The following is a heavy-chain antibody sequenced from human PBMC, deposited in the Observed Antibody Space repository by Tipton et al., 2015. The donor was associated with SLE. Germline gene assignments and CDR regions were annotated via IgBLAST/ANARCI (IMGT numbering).Heavy chain of an antibody. V-gene: IGHV4-39*06. CDR1: ADSISRSNYY. CDR2: IYYTGNP. J-gene: IGHJ3*02. CDR3: ARLGQRRLSGSYRYGSFDI. Sequence: TLSLTCTVSADSISRSNYYWGWIRQPPGKGLEWLGPIYYTGNPYYNPSLKSRVTISIDTSTNQFALKVTSVTAADTAGYYCARLGQRRLSGSYRYGSFDIWAQGTMVIVSS. D-gene: IGHD1-26*01.